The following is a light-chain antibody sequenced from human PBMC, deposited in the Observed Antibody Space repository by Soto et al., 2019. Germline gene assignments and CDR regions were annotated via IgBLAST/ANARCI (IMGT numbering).Light chain of an antibody. J-gene: IGKJ4*01. V-gene: IGKV4-1*01. Sequence: DIVMTQSPDSLAVSLGERATINCKSSQSVLSSSNNKNYLAWYQQKPGQPPKLLIYWASTRDAGVPDRFSGSGSGTDFTLTISSLQAEDVAVYYCQQYYSSPQTFGGGTKVDIK. CDR3: QQYYSSPQT. CDR2: WAS. CDR1: QSVLSSSNNKNY.